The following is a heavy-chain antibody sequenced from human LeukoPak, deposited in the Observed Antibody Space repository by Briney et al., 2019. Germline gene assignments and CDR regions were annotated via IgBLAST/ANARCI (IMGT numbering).Heavy chain of an antibody. J-gene: IGHJ4*02. CDR2: ISAYNGNT. D-gene: IGHD2-2*01. CDR3: ARRYCSSTSCYRQLEY. Sequence: ASVKVSCKASGYTFTSYGISWVRQAPGQGLEWMGWISAYNGNTNYAQKLQGRVTMTTDTSTSTACMGLRSLRSDDTAVYYCARRYCSSTSCYRQLEYWGQGTLVTVSS. V-gene: IGHV1-18*01. CDR1: GYTFTSYG.